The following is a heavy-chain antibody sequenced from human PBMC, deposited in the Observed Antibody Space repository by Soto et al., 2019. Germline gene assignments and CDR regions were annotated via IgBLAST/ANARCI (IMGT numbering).Heavy chain of an antibody. V-gene: IGHV3-23*01. CDR1: GFTFSSYA. J-gene: IGHJ4*02. CDR3: AKVGPYITMVRGASIF. CDR2: ISGSGGST. D-gene: IGHD3-10*01. Sequence: GGSLRLSCAASGFTFSSYAMSWVRQAPGKGLEWVSAISGSGGSTYYADSVKGRFTISRDNSKNTLYLQMNSLRAEDTAVYYFAKVGPYITMVRGASIFWGQGTLVTVSS.